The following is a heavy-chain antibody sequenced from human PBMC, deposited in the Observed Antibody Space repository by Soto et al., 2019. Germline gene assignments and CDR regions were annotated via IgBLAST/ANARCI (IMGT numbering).Heavy chain of an antibody. J-gene: IGHJ6*02. V-gene: IGHV1-2*02. D-gene: IGHD4-4*01. Sequence: QVHLVQSGAEVKQPGASVKVSCKASGYTFSVYHMHWVRQAPGQGLEWMGWVHPNSGGTNYAQSFEGRVTMTRDTSINTAYMELSRLTSDDTAVYYCAKELQRGMAVGGQGTTVTVSS. CDR2: VHPNSGGT. CDR3: AKELQRGMAV. CDR1: GYTFSVYH.